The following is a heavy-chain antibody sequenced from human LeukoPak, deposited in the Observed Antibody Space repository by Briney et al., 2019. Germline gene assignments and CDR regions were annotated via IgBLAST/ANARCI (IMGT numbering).Heavy chain of an antibody. CDR3: ARDKGYSYGYGNFDY. CDR2: IYYSGST. V-gene: IGHV4-59*01. J-gene: IGHJ4*02. Sequence: NPSETLSLTCTVSGGSISSYYWSWIRQPPGKGLEWIGYIYYSGSTNYNPSLKSRVTISVDTSKNQFSLKLSSVTVADTAVYYCARDKGYSYGYGNFDYWGQGTLVTVSS. CDR1: GGSISSYY. D-gene: IGHD5-18*01.